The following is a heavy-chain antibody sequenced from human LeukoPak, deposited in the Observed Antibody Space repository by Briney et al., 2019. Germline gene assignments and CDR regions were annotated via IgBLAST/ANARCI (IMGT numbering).Heavy chain of an antibody. CDR2: IYPGDSDT. CDR3: ARQHSITFGEDY. J-gene: IGHJ4*02. D-gene: IGHD3-16*01. Sequence: GESLKISCQGSGYSFTRKWIGWVRQMPGKGLEWMAIIYPGDSDTRYSPSFQGQVTISADKSISTAYLQWSSLKASDTAMYYCARQHSITFGEDYWGQGTLVTVSS. CDR1: GYSFTRKW. V-gene: IGHV5-51*01.